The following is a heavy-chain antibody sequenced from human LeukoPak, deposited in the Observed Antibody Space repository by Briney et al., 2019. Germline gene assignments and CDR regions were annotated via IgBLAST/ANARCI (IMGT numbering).Heavy chain of an antibody. CDR2: ISYDGNSE. Sequence: GGSLRLSCVASGFAFTTKGMHWVRQAPGKGLEWVAVISYDGNSENYAEFVKGRFTISRDNSKNTLYLQMSSLRAEDTAVYYCARDRAGLFDYWGQGTLVTVSS. CDR1: GFAFTTKG. J-gene: IGHJ4*02. D-gene: IGHD5-24*01. V-gene: IGHV3-30*03. CDR3: ARDRAGLFDY.